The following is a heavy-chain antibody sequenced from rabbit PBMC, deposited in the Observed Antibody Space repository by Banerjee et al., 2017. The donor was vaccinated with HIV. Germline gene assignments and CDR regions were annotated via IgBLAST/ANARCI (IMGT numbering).Heavy chain of an antibody. CDR2: IAAGSSGST. CDR1: GFSFSSGYD. V-gene: IGHV1S45*01. Sequence: QEQLEESGGDLVKPGGSLTLTCTASGFSFSSGYDMCWVRQAPGKGLEWIACIAAGSSGSTYYASWAKGRFTISKTSSTTVTLQMTSLTAADTATYFCARDLAGVIGWNFNLWGQGTLVTVS. D-gene: IGHD4-1*01. J-gene: IGHJ4*01. CDR3: ARDLAGVIGWNFNL.